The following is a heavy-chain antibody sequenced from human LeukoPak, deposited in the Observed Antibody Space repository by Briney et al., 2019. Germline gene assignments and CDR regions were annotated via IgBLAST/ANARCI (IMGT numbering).Heavy chain of an antibody. CDR2: ISPYNGNT. D-gene: IGHD2-15*01. CDR1: GYTFTTYG. Sequence: ASVKVSCKASGYTFTTYGISWARQAPGQGLERMGWISPYNGNTNYAQKLQGRVTMTTDTSTSTAYMELRSLRSDDTAVYYCARDRAVVVAATDYWGQGTLVTVSS. CDR3: ARDRAVVVAATDY. V-gene: IGHV1-18*01. J-gene: IGHJ4*02.